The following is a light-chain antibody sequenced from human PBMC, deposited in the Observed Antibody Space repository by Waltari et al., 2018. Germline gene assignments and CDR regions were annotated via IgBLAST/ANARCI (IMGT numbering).Light chain of an antibody. V-gene: IGLV2-11*01. CDR1: STDVGGYNF. J-gene: IGLJ2*01. CDR3: CSYAGSYTLV. CDR2: DAS. Sequence: QSALTQPRSVSGSPGQSVTISCTGPSTDVGGYNFVSWYQQHPGKAPKLMIYDASKRPSGVPDRFSGSKSGNTASLTISGLQAEDEADYYCCSYAGSYTLVFGGGTKLTVL.